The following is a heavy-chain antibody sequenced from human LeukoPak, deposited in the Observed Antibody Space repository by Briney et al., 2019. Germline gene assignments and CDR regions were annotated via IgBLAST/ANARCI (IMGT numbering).Heavy chain of an antibody. D-gene: IGHD1-14*01. Sequence: GGSLRLSCAASGFTVSSNYMSWVRQAPGKGLEWVSVIYSGGSTYYADSVKGRFTISRDNSKNTLYLQMNSLRAEDTAVYYCARYGPGDAFDIWGQGTMVTVSS. CDR2: IYSGGST. CDR3: ARYGPGDAFDI. CDR1: GFTVSSNY. J-gene: IGHJ3*02. V-gene: IGHV3-66*01.